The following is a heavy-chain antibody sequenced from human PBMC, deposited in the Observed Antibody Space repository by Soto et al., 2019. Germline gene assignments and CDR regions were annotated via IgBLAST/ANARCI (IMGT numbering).Heavy chain of an antibody. CDR1: GFTFSSYA. J-gene: IGHJ6*02. CDR3: ALAVAGHYYYYGMDV. D-gene: IGHD6-19*01. CDR2: ISYDGSNK. Sequence: GGSLRLSCAASGFTFSSYAMHWVRQAPGKGLEWVAVISYDGSNKYYADSVKGRFTISRDNSKNTLYLQMNSLRAEDTAVYYCALAVAGHYYYYGMDVWGQGTTVTVSS. V-gene: IGHV3-30-3*01.